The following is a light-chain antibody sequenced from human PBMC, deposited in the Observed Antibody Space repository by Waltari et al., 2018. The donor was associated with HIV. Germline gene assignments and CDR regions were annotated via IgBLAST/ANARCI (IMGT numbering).Light chain of an antibody. Sequence: SSEVTQDPTVSVALGQTLRLPCQRDRPRNYFPSWYQQKPGQAPVLVIYGENNRPSGIPDRFSGSTSGNTASLIITGAQAEAQAEYYCNSRDSSGNRLVVFGGGTKLTVL. J-gene: IGLJ2*01. CDR1: RPRNYF. CDR2: GEN. CDR3: NSRDSSGNRLVV. V-gene: IGLV3-19*01.